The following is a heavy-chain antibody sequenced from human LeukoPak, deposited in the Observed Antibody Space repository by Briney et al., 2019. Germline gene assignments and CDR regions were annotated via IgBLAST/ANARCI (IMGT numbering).Heavy chain of an antibody. CDR3: ARPHRNYYGMDV. CDR2: IYYSGST. Sequence: SETLSLTCTVSGGSVSDYYWSWIRQPPGKGLEWIGYIYYSGSTDYNPSLKSRVTISVDTSKNQFSLKLSSVTAADTAVYYCARPHRNYYGMDVWGQGTTVTVSS. D-gene: IGHD2/OR15-2a*01. V-gene: IGHV4-59*08. CDR1: GGSVSDYY. J-gene: IGHJ6*02.